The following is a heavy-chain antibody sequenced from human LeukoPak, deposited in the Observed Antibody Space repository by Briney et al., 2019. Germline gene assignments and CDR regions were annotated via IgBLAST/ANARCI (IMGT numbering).Heavy chain of an antibody. Sequence: GGSLRLSCAASGLAFSAYKMHWVRQAPRKGLVWVSRISTDGYTTDYADFVQGRFTASRDDTKNTWSLEMNSLRAEDTAVYYCVVGGSPGYWGQGTLVTVSS. CDR3: VVGGSPGY. CDR2: ISTDGYTT. D-gene: IGHD2-15*01. CDR1: GLAFSAYK. J-gene: IGHJ4*02. V-gene: IGHV3-74*01.